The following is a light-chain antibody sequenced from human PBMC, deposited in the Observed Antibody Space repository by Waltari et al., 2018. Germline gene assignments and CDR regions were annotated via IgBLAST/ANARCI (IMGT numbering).Light chain of an antibody. J-gene: IGKJ1*01. V-gene: IGKV1-5*03. Sequence: EIQMTQSPSTLSASVGDRVTITCRASQNIKIWLTLEQKKPVTAPNLLIYQASILQSGVPSRFSGSGSGTEFALTIQCLQPDDFATYYCQQYATSPWTFGHGTKVEIK. CDR2: QAS. CDR3: QQYATSPWT. CDR1: QNIKIW.